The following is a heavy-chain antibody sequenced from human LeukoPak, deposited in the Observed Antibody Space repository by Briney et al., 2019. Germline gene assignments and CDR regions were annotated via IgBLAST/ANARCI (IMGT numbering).Heavy chain of an antibody. CDR2: ISYDGSNK. CDR1: EFIFSSYS. D-gene: IGHD6-19*01. V-gene: IGHV3-30*18. CDR3: AKGAQWLVPIAY. J-gene: IGHJ4*02. Sequence: GSLRLSCAASEFIFSSYSMNWVRQAPGKGLEWVAVISYDGSNKYYADSVKGRFTISRDNSKNTLYLQMNSLRAEDTAVYYCAKGAQWLVPIAYWGQGTLVTVSS.